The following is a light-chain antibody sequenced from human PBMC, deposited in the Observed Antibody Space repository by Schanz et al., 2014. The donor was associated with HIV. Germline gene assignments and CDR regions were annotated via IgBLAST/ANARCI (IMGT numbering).Light chain of an antibody. CDR1: NSDVGGYNY. CDR2: DVS. Sequence: QSALTQPASVSGSPGQSITISCTGTNSDVGGYNYVSWYQQHPGKAPKLMIYDVSNRPSGVSNRFSGSKSGNTASLTISGLQAEDEADYYCNSYAGSNNLVFGGGTKLTVL. J-gene: IGLJ2*01. CDR3: NSYAGSNNLV. V-gene: IGLV2-14*03.